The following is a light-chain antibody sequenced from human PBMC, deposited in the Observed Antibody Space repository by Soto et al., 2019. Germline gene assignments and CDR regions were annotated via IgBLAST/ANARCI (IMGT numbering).Light chain of an antibody. CDR3: CSYAGSNYV. J-gene: IGLJ1*01. CDR2: EAS. V-gene: IGLV2-23*01. CDR1: SSDVGNYNL. Sequence: QPVLTQPASVSGSPGQSITISCTGTSSDVGNYNLVSWYQHHPGKAPKLMIYEASKRPSGVSNRFSGSKSGDTASLTISGLQAEDEADYYCCSYAGSNYVFGTGTKLTVL.